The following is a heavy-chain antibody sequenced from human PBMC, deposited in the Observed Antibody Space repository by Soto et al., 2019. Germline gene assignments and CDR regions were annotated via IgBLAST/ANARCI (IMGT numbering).Heavy chain of an antibody. CDR1: GGSISSYY. CDR2: IYHSGST. V-gene: IGHV4-59*04. D-gene: IGHD3-3*01. Sequence: SETLSLTCTVSGGSISSYYWSWIRQPPGKGLEWIGYIYHSGSTYYNPSLKSRVTISVDRSKNQFSLKLSSVTAADTAVYFCARLSITIFGVIVSDFDFWGQGSLVTVSS. CDR3: ARLSITIFGVIVSDFDF. J-gene: IGHJ4*02.